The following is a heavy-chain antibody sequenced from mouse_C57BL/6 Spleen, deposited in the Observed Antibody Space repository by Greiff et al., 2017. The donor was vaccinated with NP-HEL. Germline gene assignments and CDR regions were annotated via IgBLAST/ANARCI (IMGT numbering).Heavy chain of an antibody. Sequence: EVQVVESEGGLVQPGSSMKLSCTASGFTFSDYYMAWVRQVPEKGLEWVANINYDGSSTYYLDSLKSRFIISRDNAKNILYLQMSSLKSEDTATYYCAREASYYGSSYRYFDYWGQGTTLTVSS. CDR1: GFTFSDYY. CDR2: INYDGSST. J-gene: IGHJ2*01. CDR3: AREASYYGSSYRYFDY. V-gene: IGHV5-16*01. D-gene: IGHD1-1*01.